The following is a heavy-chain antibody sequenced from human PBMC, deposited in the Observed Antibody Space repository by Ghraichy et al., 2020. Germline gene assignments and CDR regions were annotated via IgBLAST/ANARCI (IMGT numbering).Heavy chain of an antibody. CDR1: GFTFSSYG. CDR2: IRYDGSNK. V-gene: IGHV3-30*02. J-gene: IGHJ4*02. CDR3: AKDRDIVATINNSEPPDY. D-gene: IGHD5-12*01. Sequence: GGSLRLSCAASGFTFSSYGMHWVRQAPGKGLEWVAFIRYDGSNKYYADSVKGRFTISRDNSKNTLYLQMNSLRAEDTAVYYCAKDRDIVATINNSEPPDYWGQGTLVTVSS.